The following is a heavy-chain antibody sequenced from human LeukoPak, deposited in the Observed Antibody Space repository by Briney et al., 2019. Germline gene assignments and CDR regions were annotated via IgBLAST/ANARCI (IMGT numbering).Heavy chain of an antibody. Sequence: SDTLSLTCSVSGGSIRRGRHHWAYVRQPPEKGLEFMGSLDESARPYYPAPLRSRVTISEDSSGKQFSLNLSSVTAADTAVYFCARDLGGYPFFMDVWGRGTTVIVSS. J-gene: IGHJ6*03. V-gene: IGHV4-39*07. CDR1: GGSIRRGRHH. D-gene: IGHD2-15*01. CDR2: LDESARP. CDR3: ARDLGGYPFFMDV.